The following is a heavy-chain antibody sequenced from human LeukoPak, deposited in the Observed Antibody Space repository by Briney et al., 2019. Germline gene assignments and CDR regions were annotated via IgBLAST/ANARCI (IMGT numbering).Heavy chain of an antibody. CDR3: ARGATVVTADY. CDR2: ISYDGSNK. CDR1: GFTFSSYG. Sequence: GGSLRLSCAASGFTFSSYGMNWVRQAPGKGLEWVAVISYDGSNKYYADFVKGRFTISRDNSKNTLYLQMNSLRAEDTAVYYCARGATVVTADYWGQGTLVTVSS. J-gene: IGHJ4*02. V-gene: IGHV3-30*03. D-gene: IGHD4-23*01.